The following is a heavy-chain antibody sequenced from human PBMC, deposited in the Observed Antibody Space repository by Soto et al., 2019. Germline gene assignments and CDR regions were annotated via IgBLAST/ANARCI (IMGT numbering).Heavy chain of an antibody. CDR1: GFTFSSYG. CDR3: AIMRGEYCSGGSCYLPAY. CDR2: IWYDGSNK. D-gene: IGHD2-15*01. Sequence: QVQLVESGGGVVQPGRSLRLSCAASGFTFSSYGMHWVRQAPGKGLEWVAVIWYDGSNKYYADSVKGRFTISRDNSKNPLYLQMNSLRAKDTAVYYCAIMRGEYCSGGSCYLPAYWGQGTLVTVSS. V-gene: IGHV3-33*01. J-gene: IGHJ4*02.